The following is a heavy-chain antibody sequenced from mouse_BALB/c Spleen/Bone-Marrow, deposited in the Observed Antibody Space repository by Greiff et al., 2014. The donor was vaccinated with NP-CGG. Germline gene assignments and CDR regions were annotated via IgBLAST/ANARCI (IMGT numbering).Heavy chain of an antibody. CDR2: ILTSIGRT. CDR1: DSEVFPIAY. CDR3: ARRGSSGAMDY. Sequence: NPGSSVKLSCKDFDSEVFPIAYMSWVRQKPGHGFEWIGDILTSIGRTIYGEKFEDKATLDADTVSNTAYLELNSLTSEDSAIYYCARRGSSGAMDYWGQGTSVTVSS. V-gene: IGHV15-2*02. J-gene: IGHJ4*01.